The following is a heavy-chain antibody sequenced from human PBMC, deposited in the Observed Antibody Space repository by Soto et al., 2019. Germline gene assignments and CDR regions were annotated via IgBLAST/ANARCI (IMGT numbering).Heavy chain of an antibody. J-gene: IGHJ6*02. Sequence: QVQLQESGPGLVKPSQTLSLTCTVSGGSISSGGYYWSWIRQHPGKGLEWIGYIYYSGSTYYNPSXKXXVTISADTSQNQFSLKLSSVTAADTAVYYCARMYRGTSMDVWGQGTTVTVSS. CDR1: GGSISSGGYY. CDR2: IYYSGST. CDR3: ARMYRGTSMDV. D-gene: IGHD3-10*01. V-gene: IGHV4-31*03.